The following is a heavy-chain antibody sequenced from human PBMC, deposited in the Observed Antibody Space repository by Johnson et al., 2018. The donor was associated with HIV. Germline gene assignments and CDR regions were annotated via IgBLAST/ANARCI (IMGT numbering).Heavy chain of an antibody. J-gene: IGHJ3*02. Sequence: QVQLVESGGGVVQPGRSLRLSCAASGFTLSHYGMHWVRQAPGKGLEWVAVISFDGSEEYYADSVKGRFTVSRDNSKNTLYLQMNSLREEDTDVYHCGRGRIRGAEWDLRGGGFDIGGQGTMVTVSS. CDR1: GFTLSHYG. D-gene: IGHD1-26*01. CDR3: GRGRIRGAEWDLRGGGFDI. V-gene: IGHV3-30*03. CDR2: ISFDGSEE.